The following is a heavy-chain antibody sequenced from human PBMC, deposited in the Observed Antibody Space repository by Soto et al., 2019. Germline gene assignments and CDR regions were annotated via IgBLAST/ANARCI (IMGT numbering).Heavy chain of an antibody. J-gene: IGHJ4*02. D-gene: IGHD4-17*01. Sequence: EVQLLESGGGLVQPGGSLRLSCAASGFTFSSYAMSWVRQAPGQGLEWVSAISGSGGSTYYADSVKGRFTISRDNSKNTRYLQMNSLRAEDTAVYYCAKWADYGDYPIYFDYWGQGTLVTVSS. V-gene: IGHV3-23*01. CDR1: GFTFSSYA. CDR2: ISGSGGST. CDR3: AKWADYGDYPIYFDY.